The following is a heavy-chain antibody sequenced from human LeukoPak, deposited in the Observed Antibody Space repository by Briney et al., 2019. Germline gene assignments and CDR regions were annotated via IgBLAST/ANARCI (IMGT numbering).Heavy chain of an antibody. CDR2: INPNSGGR. Sequence: GASVKVSCKASGYTFTGYYMHWVRQAPGQGLEWMGWINPNSGGRNYAQKFQGRVTMTRDTYISTAYMELSRMRSDDTAVYYCARARIMITFGGVIVKGAFDAFDIWGQGTMVTVSS. CDR1: GYTFTGYY. V-gene: IGHV1-2*02. J-gene: IGHJ3*02. CDR3: ARARIMITFGGVIVKGAFDAFDI. D-gene: IGHD3-16*02.